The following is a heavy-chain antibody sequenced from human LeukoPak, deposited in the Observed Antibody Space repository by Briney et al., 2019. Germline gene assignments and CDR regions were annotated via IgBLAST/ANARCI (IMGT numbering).Heavy chain of an antibody. CDR3: ARESNYHGSGTGWFDP. D-gene: IGHD3-10*01. CDR2: IYYTGST. V-gene: IGHV4-39*07. J-gene: IGHJ5*02. Sequence: SETLSLTCTVSGGSISSGSHYWGWIRQPPGKGLEWIGNIYYTGSTYYNPSLKSRVTISIDTSKNQFSLRLSSVTAADTAVYYCARESNYHGSGTGWFDPWGQGTLVTVSS. CDR1: GGSISSGSHY.